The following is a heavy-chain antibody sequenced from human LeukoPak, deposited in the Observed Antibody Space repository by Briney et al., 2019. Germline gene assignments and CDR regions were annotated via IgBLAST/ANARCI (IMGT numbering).Heavy chain of an antibody. D-gene: IGHD3-16*01. CDR1: GFTFSSYW. J-gene: IGHJ1*01. Sequence: PGGSLRLSCAASGFTFSSYWMSSVRQAPGKGLEWVANIKQDGSEKYYVDSVKGRFTISRDNAKSSLYLQMNSLRAEDTAVYYCARGSNEEYFQHWGQGTLVTVSS. CDR3: ARGSNEEYFQH. V-gene: IGHV3-7*01. CDR2: IKQDGSEK.